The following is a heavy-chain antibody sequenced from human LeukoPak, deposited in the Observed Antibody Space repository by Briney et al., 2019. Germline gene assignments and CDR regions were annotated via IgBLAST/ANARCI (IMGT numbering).Heavy chain of an antibody. CDR2: IIPILGIA. V-gene: IGHV1-69*04. Sequence: SVKVSCKASGGTFSSYAISWVRQAPGQGLEWMGRIIPILGIANYAQKFQGRVTITADKSTSTAYMELSSLRSEGTAVYYCARDSSGQLLLLPEWGQGTLVTVSS. J-gene: IGHJ4*02. D-gene: IGHD2-2*01. CDR3: ARDSSGQLLLLPE. CDR1: GGTFSSYA.